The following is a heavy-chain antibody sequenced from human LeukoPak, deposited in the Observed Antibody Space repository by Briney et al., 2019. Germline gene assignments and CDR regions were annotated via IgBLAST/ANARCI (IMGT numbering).Heavy chain of an antibody. Sequence: SETLSLTCTVSGGSISSYYWSWIRQPAGKGLEWIGRIYTSGSTNYNPSLKSRVTMSVDTSKNQFSLKLSSVTAADTAVYYCARHIGYCSSTSCFWFDPWGQGTLVTVSS. CDR2: IYTSGST. J-gene: IGHJ5*02. V-gene: IGHV4-4*07. D-gene: IGHD2-2*01. CDR1: GGSISSYY. CDR3: ARHIGYCSSTSCFWFDP.